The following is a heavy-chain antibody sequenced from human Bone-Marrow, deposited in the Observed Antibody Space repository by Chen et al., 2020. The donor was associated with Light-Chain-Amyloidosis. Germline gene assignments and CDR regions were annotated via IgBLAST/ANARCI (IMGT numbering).Heavy chain of an antibody. CDR2: IYYSGST. V-gene: IGHV4-39*07. CDR3: ARDGIEGQWLPPDI. D-gene: IGHD6-19*01. Sequence: QLQLQESGPGLVKPSETLSLTCTVSGGSISSSSYYWGLIRQPPGKGLEWIGSIYYSGSTYYNPSLKSRVTISVDTSKNQFSLKLSSVTAADTAVYYCARDGIEGQWLPPDIWGQGTMVTVSS. CDR1: GGSISSSSYY. J-gene: IGHJ3*02.